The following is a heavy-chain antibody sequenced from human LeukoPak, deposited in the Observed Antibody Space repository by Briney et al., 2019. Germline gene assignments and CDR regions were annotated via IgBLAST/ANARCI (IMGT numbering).Heavy chain of an antibody. Sequence: GGSLRLSCAASGFSFRDFAMTWVRQAPGKELEWVSTVSGTGDDTYYSDTVKGRFTMSRDNSENTLDLQMNSLRVEGTAVYYCAKILRPVTSFPQFYFFGMDVWGKGATVTVSS. V-gene: IGHV3-23*01. D-gene: IGHD4-17*01. CDR2: VSGTGDDT. CDR3: AKILRPVTSFPQFYFFGMDV. J-gene: IGHJ6*04. CDR1: GFSFRDFA.